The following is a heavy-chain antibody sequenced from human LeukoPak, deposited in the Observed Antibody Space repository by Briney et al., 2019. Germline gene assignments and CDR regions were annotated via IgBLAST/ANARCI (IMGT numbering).Heavy chain of an antibody. Sequence: GCSVKVSCKAAGYTYAANHIHWERQAPGKGLEWMGWILPDGRDTKYSQKFQDRITLTTDTSTNTAYMELGRLKPDDTAVYYCSGRYGPGPVWGQGTLISASP. D-gene: IGHD3-10*01. J-gene: IGHJ4*02. V-gene: IGHV1-2*02. CDR3: SGRYGPGPV. CDR1: GYTYAANH. CDR2: ILPDGRDT.